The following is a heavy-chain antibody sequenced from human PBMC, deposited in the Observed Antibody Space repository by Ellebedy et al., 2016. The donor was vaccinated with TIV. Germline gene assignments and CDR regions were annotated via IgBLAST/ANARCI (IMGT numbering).Heavy chain of an antibody. CDR3: ARGKSPPHY. CDR2: ISSSSSTI. V-gene: IGHV3-48*04. J-gene: IGHJ4*02. Sequence: GESLKISXAASGFTFSSYAMSWVRQAPGKGLEWVSYISSSSSTIYYADSVKGRFTISRDNAKNSLYLQMNSLRAEDTAVYYCARGKSPPHYWGQGTLVTVSS. CDR1: GFTFSSYA.